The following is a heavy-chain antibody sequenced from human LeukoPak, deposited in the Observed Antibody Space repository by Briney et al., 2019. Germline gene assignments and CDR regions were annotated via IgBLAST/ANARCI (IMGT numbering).Heavy chain of an antibody. D-gene: IGHD3-16*01. CDR2: IIASGRDT. J-gene: IGHJ4*02. Sequence: GGSLRLSCAASGFTFSSYAMSWVRQAPGKGLEWVSGIIASGRDTYYADSVKGRFTISRDTPKNTLYLQMNSLRAEDTAVYYCAKDRYYSGLGCYFDYWGQGALVTVSS. CDR1: GFTFSSYA. V-gene: IGHV3-23*01. CDR3: AKDRYYSGLGCYFDY.